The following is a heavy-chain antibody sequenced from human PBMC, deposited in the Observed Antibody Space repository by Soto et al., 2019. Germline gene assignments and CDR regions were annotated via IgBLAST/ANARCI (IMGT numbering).Heavy chain of an antibody. J-gene: IGHJ4*02. CDR1: GYTFTSYG. V-gene: IGHV1-18*01. CDR2: ISAYNGNT. CDR3: ARDDRIAVAGKDYDY. D-gene: IGHD6-19*01. Sequence: ASVKVSCKASGYTFTSYGISWVRQAPGQGLEWMGWISAYNGNTNYAQKLQGRVTMTTDTSTSTAYMELRSLRSDDTAVYYCARDDRIAVAGKDYDYWGQGTLVTVSS.